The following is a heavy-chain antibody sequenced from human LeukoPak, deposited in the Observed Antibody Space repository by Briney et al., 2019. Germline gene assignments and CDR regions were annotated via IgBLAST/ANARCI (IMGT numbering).Heavy chain of an antibody. CDR3: ARVVAAGNNYYYYMDV. D-gene: IGHD6-13*01. Sequence: PSETLSLTCTVSGGSISSYYWSWIRQPAGKGLEWIGRIYTSGSTNYNPSLKSRVTMSVDTSKNQFSLKLSSVTAADTAVYYCARVVAAGNNYYYYMDVWGKGTTVTVSS. CDR1: GGSISSYY. V-gene: IGHV4-4*07. CDR2: IYTSGST. J-gene: IGHJ6*03.